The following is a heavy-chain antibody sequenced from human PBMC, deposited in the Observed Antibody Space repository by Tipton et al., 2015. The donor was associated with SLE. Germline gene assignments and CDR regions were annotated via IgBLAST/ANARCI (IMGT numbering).Heavy chain of an antibody. J-gene: IGHJ4*02. V-gene: IGHV4-4*01. CDR1: GGSISSNNW. CDR2: IYHSGST. Sequence: TLSLTCGVSGGSISSNNWWSWVRQPPGKGLEWIGEIYHSGSTNYNSSLKSRVTISVDKSKNQLSLNLTSVTAADTAVYFCARAPAYWGSFDYWGQGTLVTVSS. D-gene: IGHD2-21*01. CDR3: ARAPAYWGSFDY.